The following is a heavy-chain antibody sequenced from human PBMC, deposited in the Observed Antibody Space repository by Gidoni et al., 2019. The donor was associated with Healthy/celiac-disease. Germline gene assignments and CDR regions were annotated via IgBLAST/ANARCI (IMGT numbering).Heavy chain of an antibody. CDR3: ARDLIVGATHGVGYFDY. CDR1: GFTFSSYG. V-gene: IGHV3-33*01. Sequence: QVQLVESGGGVVQPGRSLRLSCAASGFTFSSYGMHWVRQAPGKGLEWVAVIWYDGSNKYYADSVKGRFTISRDNSKNTLYLQMNSLRAEDTAVYYCARDLIVGATHGVGYFDYWGQGTLVTVSS. CDR2: IWYDGSNK. J-gene: IGHJ4*02. D-gene: IGHD1-26*01.